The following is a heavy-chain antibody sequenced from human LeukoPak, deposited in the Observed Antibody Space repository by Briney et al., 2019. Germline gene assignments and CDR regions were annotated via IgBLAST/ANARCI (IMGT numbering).Heavy chain of an antibody. J-gene: IGHJ4*02. CDR3: AKDLFAGAYYYGTPNDY. D-gene: IGHD3-10*01. CDR1: GFIFSSHG. Sequence: GGSLRLSCAASGFIFSSHGMHWVRQAPGKGLEWVAVISYDGSNKYYADSVKGRFTISRDNSKNTLYLQMNSLRAEDTAVYYCAKDLFAGAYYYGTPNDYWGQGTLVTVSS. CDR2: ISYDGSNK. V-gene: IGHV3-30*18.